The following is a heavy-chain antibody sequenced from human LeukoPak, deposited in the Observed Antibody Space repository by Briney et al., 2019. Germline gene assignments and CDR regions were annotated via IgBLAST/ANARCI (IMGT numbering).Heavy chain of an antibody. V-gene: IGHV3-30-3*01. CDR3: ARDFNYYDSSGYHTNFDY. Sequence: GGSLRLPCAASGFTFSSYAMHWVRQAPGKGLEWVAVISYDGSNKYYADSVKGRFTISRDNSKNTLYLQMNSLRAEDTAVYYCARDFNYYDSSGYHTNFDYWGQGTLVTVSS. D-gene: IGHD3-22*01. CDR2: ISYDGSNK. CDR1: GFTFSSYA. J-gene: IGHJ4*02.